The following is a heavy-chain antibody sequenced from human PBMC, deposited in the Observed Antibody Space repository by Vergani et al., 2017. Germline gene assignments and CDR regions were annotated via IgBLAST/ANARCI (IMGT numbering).Heavy chain of an antibody. CDR1: GFTFDDYM. D-gene: IGHD6-6*01. CDR3: AKDKYSSSSAVFDY. Sequence: EVQLVESGGVVVQPGGSLRLSCAASGFTFDDYMMHWVRQAPGKGLEWVSLISWDGGSTYYADSVKGRFTISRDKSKNSLYLQMNSLRTEDTALYYCAKDKYSSSSAVFDYWGEGTLVTVSS. V-gene: IGHV3-43*01. CDR2: ISWDGGST. J-gene: IGHJ4*02.